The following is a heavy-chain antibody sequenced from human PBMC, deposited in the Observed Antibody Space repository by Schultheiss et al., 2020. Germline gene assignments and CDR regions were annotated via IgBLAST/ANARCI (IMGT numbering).Heavy chain of an antibody. V-gene: IGHV3-23*01. J-gene: IGHJ4*02. D-gene: IGHD1-26*01. Sequence: GESLKISCAASGFTFSSYAMSWVRQAPGKGLEWVSAISGSGGSTYYADSVKGRFTISRDNSKNTLYLQMNSLRAEDTAVYYCAKDPAQGSYRPGYFDYWGQGTLVTVSS. CDR1: GFTFSSYA. CDR2: ISGSGGST. CDR3: AKDPAQGSYRPGYFDY.